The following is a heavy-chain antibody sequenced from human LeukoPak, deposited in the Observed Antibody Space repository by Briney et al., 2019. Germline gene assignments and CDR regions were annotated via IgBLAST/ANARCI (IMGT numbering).Heavy chain of an antibody. Sequence: GESLKISCKGSGYSFTSYWIGWVRQMPRKGLEWMGIIYPGDSDTRYSPSFQGQVTISADKSISTAYLQWSSLKASDTAMYYCARHRKGYCSSTSCYADRYNWFDPWGQGTLVTVSS. J-gene: IGHJ5*02. CDR1: GYSFTSYW. CDR2: IYPGDSDT. V-gene: IGHV5-51*01. D-gene: IGHD2-2*01. CDR3: ARHRKGYCSSTSCYADRYNWFDP.